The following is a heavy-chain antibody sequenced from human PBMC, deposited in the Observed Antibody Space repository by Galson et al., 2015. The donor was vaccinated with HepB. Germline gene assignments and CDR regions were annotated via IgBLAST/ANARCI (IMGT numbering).Heavy chain of an antibody. CDR1: GGTFSSYA. CDR2: IIPIFGTA. V-gene: IGHV1-69*13. Sequence: SVKVSCKASGGTFSSYAISWVRQAPGQGLEWMGGIIPIFGTANYAQKFQGRVTITADESTSTAYMELSSLRSEDTAVYYCARWKVLEWSNYYYYGMDVWGQGTTVTVSS. J-gene: IGHJ6*02. D-gene: IGHD3-3*01. CDR3: ARWKVLEWSNYYYYGMDV.